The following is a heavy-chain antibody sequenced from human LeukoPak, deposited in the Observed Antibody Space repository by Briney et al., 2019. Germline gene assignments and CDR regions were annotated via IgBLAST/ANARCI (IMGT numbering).Heavy chain of an antibody. CDR3: AGYYDFWSGYYPQQYYFDY. J-gene: IGHJ4*02. CDR1: GGPISSYY. D-gene: IGHD3-3*01. CDR2: IYTSGST. Sequence: SETLPLTCTVSGGPISSYYWSWIRQPPGKGLEWIGYIYTSGSTNYNPSLKSRVTISVDTSKNQFSLKLSSVTAADTAVYYCAGYYDFWSGYYPQQYYFDYWGQGTLVTVSS. V-gene: IGHV4-4*09.